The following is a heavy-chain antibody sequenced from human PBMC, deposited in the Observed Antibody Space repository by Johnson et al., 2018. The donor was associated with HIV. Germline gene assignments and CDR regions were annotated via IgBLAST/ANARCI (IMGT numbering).Heavy chain of an antibody. CDR1: GFTVSSNY. CDR3: AREQAIAAAGNDAVDI. Sequence: VQLVESGGGLVQPGGSLRLSCAASGFTVSSNYMSWVRQAPGKGLEWVSVIYSSGSTYYADSVKGRFTISRDISKNTLYLQMNGLRVEDTALYYCAREQAIAAAGNDAVDIWGQGTMVTVSS. V-gene: IGHV3-66*01. D-gene: IGHD6-13*01. CDR2: IYSSGST. J-gene: IGHJ3*02.